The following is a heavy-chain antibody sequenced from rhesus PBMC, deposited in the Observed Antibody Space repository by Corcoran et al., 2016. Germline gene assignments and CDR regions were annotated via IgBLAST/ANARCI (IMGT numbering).Heavy chain of an antibody. J-gene: IGHJ4*01. D-gene: IGHD4-35*01. CDR2: IYGGSGST. V-gene: IGHV4-169*01. CDR3: ARYGNYRFDY. Sequence: QLQLQESGPGLVKPSETLSVTCAVSGGSISSSYWSWIRQAPGKGLGWIGYIYGGSGSTSYNPSLKSRVTISTDTSKNQFSLKLSSVTAADTAVYYCARYGNYRFDYWGQGVLVTVSS. CDR1: GGSISSSY.